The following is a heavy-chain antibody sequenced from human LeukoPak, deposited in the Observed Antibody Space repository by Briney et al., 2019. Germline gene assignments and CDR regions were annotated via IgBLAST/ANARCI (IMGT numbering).Heavy chain of an antibody. CDR2: IDPNNGDT. Sequence: ASVKVSCKCSGYSFNVYYMHWVRQAPGQGLPWMGLIDPNNGDTVYSQKFQGRVTMTRDNSITTAYMELTSLTSDDSAVYYCVTSGGLPSNTLSVWGHGTLLTVSS. CDR3: VTSGGLPSNTLSV. CDR1: GYSFNVYY. V-gene: IGHV1-2*02. J-gene: IGHJ3*01. D-gene: IGHD2-15*01.